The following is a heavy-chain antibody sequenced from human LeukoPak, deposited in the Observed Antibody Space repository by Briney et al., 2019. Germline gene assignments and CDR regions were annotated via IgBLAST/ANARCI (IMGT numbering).Heavy chain of an antibody. D-gene: IGHD3-22*01. Sequence: GGSLRLSCAASGFTFSNYWIHWVRQAPGKGLVWVSRIDNAGSITTYADSVKGRFTISRDNAENTLYLQMNSLRVEDTAVYYCVRSAFQAGSGNNYDYWGQGTRVTVSS. CDR3: VRSAFQAGSGNNYDY. V-gene: IGHV3-74*03. J-gene: IGHJ4*02. CDR2: IDNAGSIT. CDR1: GFTFSNYW.